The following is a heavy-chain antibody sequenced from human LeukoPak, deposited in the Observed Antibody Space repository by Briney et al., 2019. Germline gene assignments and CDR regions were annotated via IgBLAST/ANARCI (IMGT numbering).Heavy chain of an antibody. CDR1: GGSFSGYY. CDR3: ARSSSGFLFWFDP. Sequence: SETLSLTCAVYGGSFSGYYWSWIRQPPGKGLEWIGEINHSGSTNYNPSLKSRVTISVDTSKNQFSLKLSSVTAADTAVYYCARSSSGFLFWFDPWGQGTLVTVSS. D-gene: IGHD3-22*01. V-gene: IGHV4-34*01. J-gene: IGHJ5*02. CDR2: INHSGST.